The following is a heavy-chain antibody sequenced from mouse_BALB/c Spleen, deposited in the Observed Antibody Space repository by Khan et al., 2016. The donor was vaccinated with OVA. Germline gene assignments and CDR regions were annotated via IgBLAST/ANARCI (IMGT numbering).Heavy chain of an antibody. J-gene: IGHJ2*01. CDR3: ARMDTTALDY. V-gene: IGHV1-77*01. Sequence: VQLQESGTELARPGASVKLSCKASGYTFTDYYITWVKQRTGQGLAWIGEIYSGSGNTYYNEKFKGKATLTADKSSNTAYMQLSSLTSEDSAVYFCARMDTTALDYWGQGTTLTVSS. CDR2: IYSGSGNT. CDR1: GYTFTDYY. D-gene: IGHD2-3*01.